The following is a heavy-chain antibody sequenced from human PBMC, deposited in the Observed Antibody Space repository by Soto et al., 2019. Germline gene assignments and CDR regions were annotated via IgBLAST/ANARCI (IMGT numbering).Heavy chain of an antibody. Sequence: SLRLSCAASGSTFSSYAMHWVRQAPGKGLEWVAVISYDGSNKYYADSVKGRFTISRDNSKNTLYLQMNSLRAEDTAVYYCARDRDAYNYVYFDYWDQGTLLTVSS. CDR2: ISYDGSNK. J-gene: IGHJ4*01. CDR3: ARDRDAYNYVYFDY. V-gene: IGHV3-30-3*01. CDR1: GSTFSSYA. D-gene: IGHD5-12*01.